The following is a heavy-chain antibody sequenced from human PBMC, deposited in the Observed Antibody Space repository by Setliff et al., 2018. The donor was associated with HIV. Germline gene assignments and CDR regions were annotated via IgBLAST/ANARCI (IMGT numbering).Heavy chain of an antibody. V-gene: IGHV3-7*01. CDR3: ARDVAVAGTEF. D-gene: IGHD6-19*01. Sequence: GESLRLSCAASGFTFSSYWMSWVRQAPGKGLEWVAHINQDGSEKNHVDSVKGRFTISRGNARNSLYLQMNSLKADDTAVYYCARDVAVAGTEFWGQGTLVTVSS. CDR2: INQDGSEK. J-gene: IGHJ4*02. CDR1: GFTFSSYW.